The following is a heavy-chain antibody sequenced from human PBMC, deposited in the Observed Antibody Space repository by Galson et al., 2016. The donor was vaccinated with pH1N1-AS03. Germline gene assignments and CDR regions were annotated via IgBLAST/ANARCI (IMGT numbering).Heavy chain of an antibody. Sequence: SETLSLTCTVSGDSTFDYYWNWIRQPPGKGLEWIGYIQTTGNTKYNPSLKSRVTMSIDTPKNQFSLHLMSVTAADTALYYCARDPPLEIGWYFDLWGRGTLVTVSS. CDR1: GDSTFDYY. D-gene: IGHD3-3*01. CDR3: ARDPPLEIGWYFDL. CDR2: IQTTGNT. J-gene: IGHJ2*01. V-gene: IGHV4-4*09.